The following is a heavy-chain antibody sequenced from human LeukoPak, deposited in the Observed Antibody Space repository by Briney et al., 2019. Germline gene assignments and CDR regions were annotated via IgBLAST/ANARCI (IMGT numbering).Heavy chain of an antibody. CDR1: GFVVTANY. D-gene: IGHD4-17*01. CDR3: ATPISGGNDYGDYRVGDWFDP. V-gene: IGHV1-24*01. Sequence: GGSLRLSCAGSGFVVTANYLAWARQAPGKGLEWMGGFDPEDGETIYAQKFQGRVTMTEDTSTDTAYMELSSLRSEDTAVYYCATPISGGNDYGDYRVGDWFDPWGQGTLVTVSS. CDR2: FDPEDGET. J-gene: IGHJ5*02.